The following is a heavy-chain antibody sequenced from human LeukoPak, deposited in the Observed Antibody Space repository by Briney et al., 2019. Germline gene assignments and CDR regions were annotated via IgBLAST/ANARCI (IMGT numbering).Heavy chain of an antibody. V-gene: IGHV4-39*01. J-gene: IGHJ4*02. Sequence: SETLSLTCTVSGGSISSSSYYWGWIRQPPGKGLEWIGSIYYSGSTYYNPSLKSRVTISVDTSKNQFSLKLSSVTAADTAVYYCASLTSVWNYYDSSGYYSGIVPDFVYWGQGTLVTVSS. D-gene: IGHD3-22*01. CDR3: ASLTSVWNYYDSSGYYSGIVPDFVY. CDR1: GGSISSSSYY. CDR2: IYYSGST.